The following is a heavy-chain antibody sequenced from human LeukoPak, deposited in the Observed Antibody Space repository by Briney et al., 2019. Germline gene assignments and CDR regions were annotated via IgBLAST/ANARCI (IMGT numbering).Heavy chain of an antibody. D-gene: IGHD6-6*01. J-gene: IGHJ6*02. V-gene: IGHV4-34*01. CDR1: GGSFSGYY. CDR2: INHSGST. CDR3: ARALGSAARHYYYYYGMDV. Sequence: SETLSLTCAVYGGSFSGYYWSWIRQPPVKGLEWIGEINHSGSTNYNPSLKSRVTISVDTSKNQFSLKLSSVTAADTAVYYCARALGSAARHYYYYYGMDVWGQGTTVTVSS.